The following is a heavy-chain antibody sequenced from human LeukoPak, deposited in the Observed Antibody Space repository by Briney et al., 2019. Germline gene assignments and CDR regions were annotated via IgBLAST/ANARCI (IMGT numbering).Heavy chain of an antibody. J-gene: IGHJ4*02. D-gene: IGHD3-22*01. CDR2: IDPSDSYT. V-gene: IGHV5-10-1*01. CDR3: SRSPQGLILDY. CDR1: GYSFTSYW. Sequence: HGESLKISCKGSGYSFTSYWISWVRQMPGKGLEWMGRIDPSDSYTNYSPSFQVHVTISADKSINTAYLQWTSLKASDTAMYYCSRSPQGLILDYWGQGTLVTVSS.